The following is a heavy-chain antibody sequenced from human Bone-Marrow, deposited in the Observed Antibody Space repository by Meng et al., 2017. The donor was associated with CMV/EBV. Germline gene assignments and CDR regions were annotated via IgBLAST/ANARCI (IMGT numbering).Heavy chain of an antibody. CDR3: ARDLHDYGDYWP. Sequence: GGSLRLSCAASGFTFSSYSMNWVRQAPGKGLEWVSSISSSSSNKYYADSVKGRFTISRDNAKNSRYLQMNSLRAEDTAVYYCARDLHDYGDYWPWGQGTLVTVSS. V-gene: IGHV3-21*01. J-gene: IGHJ4*02. D-gene: IGHD4-17*01. CDR1: GFTFSSYS. CDR2: ISSSSSNK.